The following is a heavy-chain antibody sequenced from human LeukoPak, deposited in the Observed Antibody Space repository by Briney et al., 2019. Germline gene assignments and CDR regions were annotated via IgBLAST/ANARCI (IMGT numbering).Heavy chain of an antibody. CDR3: ANLGYCSSTSCYYYYGMDV. Sequence: GASVKVSCKASGYTFTGYYMHWVRQAPGQGLEWMGWINPNSGGTNYAQKFQGRVTMTRDTSISTAYVELSRLRPDDTAVYYCANLGYCSSTSCYYYYGMDVWGQGTTVTVSS. CDR2: INPNSGGT. CDR1: GYTFTGYY. J-gene: IGHJ6*02. V-gene: IGHV1-2*02. D-gene: IGHD2-2*01.